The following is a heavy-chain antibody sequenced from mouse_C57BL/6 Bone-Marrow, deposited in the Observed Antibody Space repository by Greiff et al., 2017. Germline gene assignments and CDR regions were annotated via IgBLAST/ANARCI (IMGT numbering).Heavy chain of an antibody. V-gene: IGHV1-15*01. J-gene: IGHJ1*03. CDR2: IDPETGGT. CDR1: GYTFTDYE. CDR3: TEGLITTVVASPWYFDV. Sequence: VQLQQSGAELVRPGASVTLSCKASGYTFTDYEMHWVKQTPVHGLEWIGAIDPETGGTAYNQKFKGKAILTADKSSSTAYMELRSLTSEDSAVYYCTEGLITTVVASPWYFDVWGTGTTVTVSS. D-gene: IGHD1-1*01.